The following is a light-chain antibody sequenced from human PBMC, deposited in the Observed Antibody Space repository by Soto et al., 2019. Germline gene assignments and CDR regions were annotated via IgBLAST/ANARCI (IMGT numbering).Light chain of an antibody. J-gene: IGLJ2*01. CDR3: STYAGSNNHVI. CDR2: EFS. V-gene: IGLV2-8*01. CDR1: SSDIGAYIY. Sequence: QSALTQPPSASGSPGQSVTISCTGTSSDIGAYIYVSWYQQHPGKPPKLIIYEFSKRPSGVPDRFSGSKSGNTASLTVSGLQAADEASYYCSTYAGSNNHVIFGGGTKLTVL.